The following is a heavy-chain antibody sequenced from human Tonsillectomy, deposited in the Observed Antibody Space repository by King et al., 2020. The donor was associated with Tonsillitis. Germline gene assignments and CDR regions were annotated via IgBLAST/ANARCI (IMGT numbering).Heavy chain of an antibody. CDR2: ISYDGSNK. D-gene: IGHD3-22*01. Sequence: VQLVESGGGVVHPGRSLRLSCAGSGFTFSSYGMHWVRQAPGKGLEWVAVISYDGSNKYYADSVKGRFTISRDNSKNTLYLRMNSLRAEDTAVYYCAKCPTKFYDSSGYWFGNWYFDLWGRGTLVTVSS. J-gene: IGHJ2*01. V-gene: IGHV3-30*18. CDR3: AKCPTKFYDSSGYWFGNWYFDL. CDR1: GFTFSSYG.